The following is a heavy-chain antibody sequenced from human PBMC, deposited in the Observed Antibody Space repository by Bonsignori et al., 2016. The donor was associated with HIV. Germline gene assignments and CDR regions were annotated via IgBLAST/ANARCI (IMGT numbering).Heavy chain of an antibody. CDR3: ARTSSGWSANDY. V-gene: IGHV3-74*01. CDR1: GFTFSSYW. J-gene: IGHJ4*02. D-gene: IGHD6-19*01. CDR2: INSDGSST. Sequence: GGSLRLSCVASGFTFSSYWMHWVRQAPGKGLVWVSRINSDGSSTSYADSVKGRFTISRDNAKNTLYLQMNSLRAEDTAVYYCARTSSGWSANDYWGQGTLVTVSS.